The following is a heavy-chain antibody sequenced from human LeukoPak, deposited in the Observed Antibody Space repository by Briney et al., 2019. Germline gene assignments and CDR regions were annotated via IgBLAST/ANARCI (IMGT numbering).Heavy chain of an antibody. CDR2: IYHTGST. J-gene: IGHJ5*02. V-gene: IGHV4-30-2*02. D-gene: IGHD3-10*01. Sequence: SETLSLTCDVPSGSISSGLYSWSWIRQPLGKGLEWIGYIYHTGSTYYNPSLKSRVTISVDTSKNQFSLKLSSVTAADTAVYYCAVSRGVINWFDPWGQGTLVTVSS. CDR1: SGSISSGLYS. CDR3: AVSRGVINWFDP.